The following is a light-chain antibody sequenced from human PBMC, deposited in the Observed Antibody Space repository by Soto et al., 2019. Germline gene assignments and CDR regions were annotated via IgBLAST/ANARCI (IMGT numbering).Light chain of an antibody. CDR1: SSDVGSYNL. CDR3: CSYVIGGTVI. CDR2: DDT. V-gene: IGLV2-23*01. Sequence: QSALAQPASVSGSPGQSITISCSGTSSDVGSYNLVSWYQQHPGKAPKIVIYDDTKRASGVSNRFSGSKSVNTASLTISGLQAEDEADYYCCSYVIGGTVIFGGGTQLTVL. J-gene: IGLJ2*01.